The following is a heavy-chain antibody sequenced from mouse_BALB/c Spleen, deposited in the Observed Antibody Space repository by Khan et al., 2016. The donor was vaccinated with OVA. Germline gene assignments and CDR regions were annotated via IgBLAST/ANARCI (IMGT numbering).Heavy chain of an antibody. CDR1: GFTFTNYG. V-gene: IGHV9-3-1*01. D-gene: IGHD2-14*01. J-gene: IGHJ4*01. CDR2: INTYTGEP. CDR3: ARVGYNGTMDC. Sequence: QIQLVQSGPELKKPGETVQISCKASGFTFTNYGMNWVKQAPGKGLKWMGWINTYTGEPTFADDFKGRFAFSLKTSASTAYLQINSLKNEDTATYFCARVGYNGTMDCGGQGTSVTVSS.